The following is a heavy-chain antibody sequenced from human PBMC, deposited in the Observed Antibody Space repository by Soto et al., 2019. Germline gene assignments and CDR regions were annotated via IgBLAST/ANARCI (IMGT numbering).Heavy chain of an antibody. Sequence: PSQTLSLTWTVSGGFIWGGIRQSPDKGLEWIRYIYNSGRYNYNPSLEGRVTISIEKSKNQFSLNLNSVTAADTAIYYCARNGDCTRPGCIVGWFDSWGEGPPVT. CDR3: ARNGDCTRPGCIVGWFDS. D-gene: IGHD2-8*01. J-gene: IGHJ5*01. V-gene: IGHV4-4*09. CDR1: GGFI. CDR2: IYNSGRY.